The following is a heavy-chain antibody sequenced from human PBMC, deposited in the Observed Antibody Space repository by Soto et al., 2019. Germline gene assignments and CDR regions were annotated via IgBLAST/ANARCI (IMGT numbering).Heavy chain of an antibody. J-gene: IGHJ5*02. CDR3: ASPYSSSRGWFDP. CDR1: GGSISSSSYY. CDR2: IYYSGST. V-gene: IGHV4-39*01. D-gene: IGHD6-13*01. Sequence: SETLSLTCTVSGGSISSSSYYRGWIRQPPGKGLEWIGSIYYSGSTYYNPSLKSRVTISVDTSKNQFSLKLSSVTATDTAVYYCASPYSSSRGWFDPWGQGTLVTVSS.